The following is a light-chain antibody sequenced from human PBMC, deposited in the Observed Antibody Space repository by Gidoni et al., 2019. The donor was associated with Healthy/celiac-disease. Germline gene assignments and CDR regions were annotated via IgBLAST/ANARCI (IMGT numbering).Light chain of an antibody. CDR1: QSISSY. V-gene: IGKV1-39*01. CDR2: AAS. J-gene: IGKJ1*01. CDR3: QQSYSTPRT. Sequence: IQMTQSPSSLSASVGDKVTITCRASQSISSYLNWYQQKPGKAPKLLIYAASSLQRGVPSRFSGSGSGTDFTLTISSLQPEDFATYYCQQSYSTPRTFXQXTKVEIK.